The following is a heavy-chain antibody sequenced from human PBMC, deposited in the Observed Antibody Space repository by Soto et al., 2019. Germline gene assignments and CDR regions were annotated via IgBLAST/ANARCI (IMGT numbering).Heavy chain of an antibody. Sequence: NPSETLSLTCAVYGGSFSGYYWSWIRQPPGKGLEWIGEINHSGSTNYNPSLKSRVTISVDTSKNQFSLKLSSVTAADTAVYYCARGNYYAFDYWGQGTLVTVS. J-gene: IGHJ4*02. D-gene: IGHD3-10*01. CDR3: ARGNYYAFDY. CDR1: GGSFSGYY. CDR2: INHSGST. V-gene: IGHV4-34*01.